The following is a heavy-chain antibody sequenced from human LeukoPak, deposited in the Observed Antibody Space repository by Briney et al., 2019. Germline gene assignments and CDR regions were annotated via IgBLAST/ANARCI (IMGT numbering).Heavy chain of an antibody. Sequence: ASVKVSCKASGGTFSSYAISWVRQAPGQGLEWMGIINPSGGTTNYAQKFQSRVTMTRDTSTSTVYMELSSLRSEDTAVYYCARRYYSGYYYGMDVWGQGTTVTVSS. CDR3: ARRYYSGYYYGMDV. J-gene: IGHJ6*02. D-gene: IGHD1-26*01. CDR2: INPSGGTT. CDR1: GGTFSSYA. V-gene: IGHV1-46*01.